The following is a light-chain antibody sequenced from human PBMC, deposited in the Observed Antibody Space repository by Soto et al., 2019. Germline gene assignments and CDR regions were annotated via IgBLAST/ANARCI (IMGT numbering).Light chain of an antibody. V-gene: IGKV3-20*01. CDR2: GAY. J-gene: IGKJ1*01. Sequence: EIVLTQSPGTLSLSPGERATLSCRASQSVGSAYLAWYQHKPGQAPRLLIYGAYSRATGIPDRISGGGSGTDFTLTISRLEPEDYAVYYCQQYGSSRWTFGQGTKVE. CDR3: QQYGSSRWT. CDR1: QSVGSAY.